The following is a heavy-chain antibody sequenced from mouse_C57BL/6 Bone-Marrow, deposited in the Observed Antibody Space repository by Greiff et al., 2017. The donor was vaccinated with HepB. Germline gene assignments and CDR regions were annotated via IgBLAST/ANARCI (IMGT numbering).Heavy chain of an antibody. CDR2: IHPSDSDT. V-gene: IGHV1-74*01. D-gene: IGHD1-1*01. J-gene: IGHJ2*01. CDR1: GYTFTSYW. CDR3: ASSSLGVYFDY. Sequence: QVQLQQPGAELVKPGASVKVSCKASGYTFTSYWMHWVKQRPGQGLEWIGRIHPSDSDTNYNQKFKGKATLTVDKSSSTAYMQRSILTSEGSAVYYCASSSLGVYFDYWGQGTTLTVSS.